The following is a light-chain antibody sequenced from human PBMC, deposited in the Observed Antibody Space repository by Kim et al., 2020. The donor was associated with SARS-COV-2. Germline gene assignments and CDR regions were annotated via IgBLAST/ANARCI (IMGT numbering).Light chain of an antibody. CDR3: QQYGNSPRT. CDR2: GAS. J-gene: IGKJ1*01. CDR1: QSVSRSY. V-gene: IGKV3-20*01. Sequence: EIVLTQSPGTLSLSPGEIATLSCRASQSVSRSYLAWYQQKPGQAPRLLIYGASSRATGIPDRFSGSGSGTDFTLTISRLEPEDFAVYYWQQYGNSPRTFGQGTKVDIK.